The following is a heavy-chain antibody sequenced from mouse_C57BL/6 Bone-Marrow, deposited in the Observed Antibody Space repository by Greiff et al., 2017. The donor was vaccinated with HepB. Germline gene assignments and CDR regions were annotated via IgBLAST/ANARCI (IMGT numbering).Heavy chain of an antibody. CDR3: ARKGPYYGSRGYAMDY. V-gene: IGHV1-20*01. CDR1: GYSFTGYF. Sequence: EVQLQQSGPELVKPGDSVKISCKASGYSFTGYFMNWVMQSHGKSLEWIGRINPYNGDTFYNQKFKGKATLTVDKSSSTAHMELRSLTSEDSAVYYCARKGPYYGSRGYAMDYWGQGTSVTVSS. D-gene: IGHD1-1*01. CDR2: INPYNGDT. J-gene: IGHJ4*01.